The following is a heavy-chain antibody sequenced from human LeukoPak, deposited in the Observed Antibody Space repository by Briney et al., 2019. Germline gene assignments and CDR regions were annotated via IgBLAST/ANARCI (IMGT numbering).Heavy chain of an antibody. V-gene: IGHV4-61*02. D-gene: IGHD6-6*01. CDR1: GGSISSGSYY. J-gene: IGHJ6*03. CDR2: IYTSGST. CDR3: ARNQYSSSTYYYYYYMDV. Sequence: PSETLALTCTVSGGSISSGSYYWCWIRQPAGKGLEWIGRIYTSGSTNYNPSLDIRVTISVGTSKNQFSLKLSSVTAADTAVYYCARNQYSSSTYYYYYYMDVWGKGTTVTVSS.